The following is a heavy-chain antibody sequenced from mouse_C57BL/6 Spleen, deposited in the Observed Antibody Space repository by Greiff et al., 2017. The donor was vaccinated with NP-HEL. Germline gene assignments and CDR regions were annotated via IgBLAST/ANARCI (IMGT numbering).Heavy chain of an antibody. CDR2: IDPSDSYT. CDR1: GYTFTSYW. D-gene: IGHD1-1*01. Sequence: QVHVKQPGAELVKPGASVKLSCKASGYTFTSYWMQWVKQRPGQGLEWIGEIDPSDSYTNYNQKFKGKATLTVDTSSSTAYMQLSSLTSEDSAVYYCARREILRYYFDYWGQGTTLTVSS. V-gene: IGHV1-50*01. CDR3: ARREILRYYFDY. J-gene: IGHJ2*01.